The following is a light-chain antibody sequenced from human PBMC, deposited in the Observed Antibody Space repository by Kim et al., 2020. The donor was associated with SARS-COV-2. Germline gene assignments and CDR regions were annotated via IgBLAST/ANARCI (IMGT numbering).Light chain of an antibody. CDR2: DNN. Sequence: GQKVTISCSPSTSNIGNNDVSWYQQLPGTAPKLLIYDNNKRPSGIPDRFSGSKSGTSATLGITGLQTGDEADYYCGTWDSSLSAVVFGGGTQLTVI. CDR3: GTWDSSLSAVV. J-gene: IGLJ2*01. V-gene: IGLV1-51*01. CDR1: TSNIGNND.